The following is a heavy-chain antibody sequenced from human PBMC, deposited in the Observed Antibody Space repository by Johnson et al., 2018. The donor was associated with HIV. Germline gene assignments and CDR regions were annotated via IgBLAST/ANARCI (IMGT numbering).Heavy chain of an antibody. CDR2: LKSKTDGGTT. V-gene: IGHV3-15*01. CDR1: GFTISSYG. J-gene: IGHJ3*02. D-gene: IGHD3-16*01. CDR3: TTVRGAFDI. Sequence: VQLVESGGGVVQPGGSLRLSCEASGFTISSYGMHWVRQAPGKGLEWVGRLKSKTDGGTTDYAAPVKGRFTISRDDSKNTLYLQINSLKTDDTAVYYCTTVRGAFDIWGQGTMVTVSS.